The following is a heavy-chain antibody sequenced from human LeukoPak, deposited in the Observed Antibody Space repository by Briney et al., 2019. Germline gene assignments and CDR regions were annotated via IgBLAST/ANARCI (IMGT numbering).Heavy chain of an antibody. V-gene: IGHV3-48*01. Sequence: AGTLRLSCAASGFTFSSYSMNWVRQAPGKGLEWVSYISSSSSTIYYADSVKGRFTISRDNAKNSLYLQMNSLRAEDTAVYYCARDQWDQPLPEAGDYWGQGTLVTVSS. CDR2: ISSSSSTI. CDR3: ARDQWDQPLPEAGDY. D-gene: IGHD2-2*01. J-gene: IGHJ4*02. CDR1: GFTFSSYS.